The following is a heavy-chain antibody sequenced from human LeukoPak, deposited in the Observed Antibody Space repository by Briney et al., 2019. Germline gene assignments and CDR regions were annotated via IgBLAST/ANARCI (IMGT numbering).Heavy chain of an antibody. CDR3: ARARRESSGRGWFDP. D-gene: IGHD6-19*01. V-gene: IGHV1-8*01. CDR2: MNPNSGNT. CDR1: GCTFTSYD. Sequence: ASVKVSCKASGCTFTSYDINWVRQATGQGLEWMGWMNPNSGNTGYAQKFQGRVTMTRNTSISTAYMELSSLRSEDTAVYYCARARRESSGRGWFDPWGQGTLVTVSS. J-gene: IGHJ5*02.